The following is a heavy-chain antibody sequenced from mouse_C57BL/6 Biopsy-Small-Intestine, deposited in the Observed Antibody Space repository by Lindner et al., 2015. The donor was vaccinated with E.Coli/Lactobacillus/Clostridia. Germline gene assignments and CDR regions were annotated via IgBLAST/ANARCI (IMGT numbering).Heavy chain of an antibody. CDR2: INPSTGGA. CDR1: GYSFTGYY. J-gene: IGHJ2*01. V-gene: IGHV1-42*01. CDR3: ARSHAEGDY. Sequence: VQLQESGPELVKPGASVKISCKASGYSFTGYYMNWVKQSPEKSLEWIGEINPSTGGATYNQKFRAKATLTVDKSSSTAYMQLRSLTSEDSAVYYCARSHAEGDYWGQGTTLTVFS.